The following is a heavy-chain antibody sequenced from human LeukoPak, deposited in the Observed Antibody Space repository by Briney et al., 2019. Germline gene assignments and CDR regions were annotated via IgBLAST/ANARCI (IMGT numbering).Heavy chain of an antibody. V-gene: IGHV1-46*01. Sequence: GASVNVSCKACVYTFSNYYLHWVRQAPGQGLEWMGLINPTAGNTYYAQRFQGRVTMTRNTSTSTVYMELSSLRSEDTAVYYCARIRDGYNDAYDIWGQGTMVTVPS. D-gene: IGHD5-24*01. CDR2: INPTAGNT. CDR3: ARIRDGYNDAYDI. J-gene: IGHJ3*02. CDR1: VYTFSNYY.